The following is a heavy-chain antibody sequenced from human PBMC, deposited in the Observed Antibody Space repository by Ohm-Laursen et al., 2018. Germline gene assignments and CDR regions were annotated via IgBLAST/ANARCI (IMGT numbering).Heavy chain of an antibody. Sequence: SLRLSCTASGFTFSSYEMSWIRQAPGKGLDWVSYISSSGSTIYYADSVKGRFTISRDNAKNSLYLQMNSLRAEDTAVYYCARGGYNYGLAYWGQGTLVTVSS. CDR1: GFTFSSYE. D-gene: IGHD5-18*01. J-gene: IGHJ4*02. V-gene: IGHV3-48*03. CDR3: ARGGYNYGLAY. CDR2: ISSSGSTI.